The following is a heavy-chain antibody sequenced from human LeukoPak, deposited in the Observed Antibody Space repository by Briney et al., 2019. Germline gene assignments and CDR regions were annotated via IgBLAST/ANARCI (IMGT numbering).Heavy chain of an antibody. CDR3: ARDAVVGTFDY. Sequence: KPGGSLRLXCAASGFTFSSYSMNWVRQAPGKRLEWVSSISSSSSYIYYADSVKGRFTISRDNAKNSLYLQMNSLRAEDTSVYYCARDAVVGTFDYWGQGTLVTVSS. V-gene: IGHV3-21*01. J-gene: IGHJ4*02. CDR1: GFTFSSYS. CDR2: ISSSSSYI. D-gene: IGHD3-22*01.